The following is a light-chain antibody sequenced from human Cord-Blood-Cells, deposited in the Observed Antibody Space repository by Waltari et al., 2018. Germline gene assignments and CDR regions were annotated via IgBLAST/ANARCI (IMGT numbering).Light chain of an antibody. CDR1: SSDVGSYNL. Sequence: QYALTQPASVSGSPGQSITISCTGTSSDVGSYNLASWYQQHPGKAPKPMIYEGSKRPSGVSNRFSGSKSGNTASLTISGLQAEDEADYYCCSYAGSSTLVFGGGTKLTVL. J-gene: IGLJ2*01. CDR3: CSYAGSSTLV. V-gene: IGLV2-23*01. CDR2: EGS.